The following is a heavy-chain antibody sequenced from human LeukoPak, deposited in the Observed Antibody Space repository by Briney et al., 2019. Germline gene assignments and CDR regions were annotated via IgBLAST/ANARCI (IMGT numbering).Heavy chain of an antibody. V-gene: IGHV3-30*02. CDR2: IRYDGSNK. J-gene: IGHJ4*02. CDR1: GFTFSSYG. CDR3: AKDGGHDYSNYETDY. Sequence: GGSLRLSCAASGFTFSSYGMHWVRQAPGKGLEWVAFIRYDGSNKYYADSVKGRFTISRDNSKNTLYLQMNSLRAEDTAVYYCAKDGGHDYSNYETDYWGQGTLVTVSS. D-gene: IGHD4-11*01.